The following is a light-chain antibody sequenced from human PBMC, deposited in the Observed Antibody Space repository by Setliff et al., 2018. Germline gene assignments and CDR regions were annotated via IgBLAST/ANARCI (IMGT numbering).Light chain of an antibody. J-gene: IGLJ1*01. CDR2: DVS. CDR3: ASYTSITTGV. V-gene: IGLV2-14*03. CDR1: SYDIGHSHY. Sequence: QSALAQPASVSGSPGQSITISCTGTSYDIGHSHYVSWYQQHPGKVPQLIIYDVSIRPSGVSDRFSAHKSGNTASLSISGLQIEDEGYYYCASYTSITTGVFGTGTKVTVL.